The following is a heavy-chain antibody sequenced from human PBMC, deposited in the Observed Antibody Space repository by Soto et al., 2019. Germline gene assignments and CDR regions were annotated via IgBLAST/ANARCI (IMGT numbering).Heavy chain of an antibody. D-gene: IGHD2-2*01. CDR2: INPKSGDT. J-gene: IGHJ5*01. Sequence: GASVQVSCKASGYIFTDYYINWVRQAPGQGLEWMGWINPKSGDTDYAQNFQGIVTMTTDTSITTAYMELSRLRSDDTAVYYCARPYCTSNSCHNLFDSWGQGTLVTVSS. CDR1: GYIFTDYY. V-gene: IGHV1-2*02. CDR3: ARPYCTSNSCHNLFDS.